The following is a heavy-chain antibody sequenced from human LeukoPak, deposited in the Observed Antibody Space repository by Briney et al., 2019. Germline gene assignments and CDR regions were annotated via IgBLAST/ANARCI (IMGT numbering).Heavy chain of an antibody. J-gene: IGHJ4*02. D-gene: IGHD6-19*01. Sequence: ASVRDSCKTSGYIFIGYYMHWVRQAPGQGLEWMGWIDPKSGGTKYAQKFQGRVTMTRDMSINTAYMDLRRLKSDDTAVYYCVRDMDRGQWLVRPYNWGQGTLVTVSS. CDR2: IDPKSGGT. CDR1: GYIFIGYY. CDR3: VRDMDRGQWLVRPYN. V-gene: IGHV1-2*02.